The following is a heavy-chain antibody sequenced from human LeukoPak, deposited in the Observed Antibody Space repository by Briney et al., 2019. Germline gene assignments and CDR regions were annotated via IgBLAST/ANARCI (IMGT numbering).Heavy chain of an antibody. CDR3: ARLSMIDTFDI. V-gene: IGHV5-51*01. D-gene: IGHD3-22*01. J-gene: IGHJ3*02. CDR2: FYPGDSDT. CDR1: GYNFTNFW. Sequence: GESLKISCKVSGYNFTNFWIGWVRQMPGKGLEWMGIFYPGDSDTRYSPSFQGQVTISADKSNNTTYLQWSSLKASDTAMYYCARLSMIDTFDIWGLGTVVTVSS.